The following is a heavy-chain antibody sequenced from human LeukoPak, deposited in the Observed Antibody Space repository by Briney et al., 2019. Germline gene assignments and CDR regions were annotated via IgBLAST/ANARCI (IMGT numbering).Heavy chain of an antibody. V-gene: IGHV3-21*04. CDR3: ARDVSEVAGFAFDI. CDR1: GFTFSSYS. J-gene: IGHJ3*02. CDR2: ISSSSSYI. D-gene: IGHD6-19*01. Sequence: GGSLRLSCAASGFTFSSYSMNWVRQAPGKGLEWVSSISSSSSYIYYADSVKGRFTISRDNAKNSLYLQMNSLRAEDTAVYYCARDVSEVAGFAFDIWGQGTMVTVSS.